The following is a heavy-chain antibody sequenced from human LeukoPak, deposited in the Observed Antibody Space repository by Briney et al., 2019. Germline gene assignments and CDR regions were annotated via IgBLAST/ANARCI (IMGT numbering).Heavy chain of an antibody. J-gene: IGHJ5*02. Sequence: PSETLSLTCTVYGGFISSGTYYWGWIRQPPGKGLEWIGSIYYSGSTYYNPSLRSRVTISVDTSKNQFSLRLGSVTAADTAVYYCARVQSRLSWFDPWGQGTLVTVSS. CDR3: ARVQSRLSWFDP. CDR1: GGFISSGTYY. CDR2: IYYSGST. V-gene: IGHV4-39*07.